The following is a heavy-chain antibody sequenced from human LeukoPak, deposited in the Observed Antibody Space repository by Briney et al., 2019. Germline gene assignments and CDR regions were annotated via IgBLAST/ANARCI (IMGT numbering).Heavy chain of an antibody. Sequence: GGSLRLSCTASGFTFSSYWMSWVRQAPGKGLEWVANIKQDGSEKDYVDSVKGRFTISRDNAKNSVYLQMNSLRADDTAVYYCARDYCSSTSCLFDYWGQGTLVTVSS. CDR2: IKQDGSEK. CDR3: ARDYCSSTSCLFDY. CDR1: GFTFSSYW. D-gene: IGHD2-2*01. V-gene: IGHV3-7*03. J-gene: IGHJ4*02.